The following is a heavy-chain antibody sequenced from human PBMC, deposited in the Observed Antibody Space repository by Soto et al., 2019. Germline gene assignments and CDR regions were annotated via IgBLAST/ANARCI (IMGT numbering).Heavy chain of an antibody. V-gene: IGHV2-5*02. Sequence: QITLKESGPTLVRPTQTLTLTCAFSGFSLSTSGVGVGWIRQPPGKALEWLAVIYWDDSNHYSPSLRSRLTITKDTSKNPVVLTMTYMDPMDTGTYFCAHKGPEDWPLDYWGKGTLVTVSS. J-gene: IGHJ4*02. CDR3: AHKGPEDWPLDY. CDR2: IYWDDSN. CDR1: GFSLSTSGVG. D-gene: IGHD3-9*01.